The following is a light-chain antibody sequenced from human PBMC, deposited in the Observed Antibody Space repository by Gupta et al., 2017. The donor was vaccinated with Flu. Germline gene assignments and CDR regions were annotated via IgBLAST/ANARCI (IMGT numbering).Light chain of an antibody. J-gene: IGKJ2*01. CDR2: GAS. V-gene: IGKV1D-8*02. Sequence: TNLAWFHLKQGDAPQRLIHGASTLQSGAPSRFSGSGSGTDFNLTIDVLQSEDFATYHCHQYTFFPQSFGQGTTVEMK. CDR3: HQYTFFPQS. CDR1: TN.